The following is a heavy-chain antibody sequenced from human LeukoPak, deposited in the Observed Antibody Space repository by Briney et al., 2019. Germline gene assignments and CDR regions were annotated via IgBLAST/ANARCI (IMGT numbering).Heavy chain of an antibody. J-gene: IGHJ4*02. CDR3: TRHLSSGLED. CDR1: GFTFSGSA. Sequence: GGSLKLSCAASGFTFSGSAMHWVRQASGKGLEWVGRIRSKANSYATAYAASVKGRFTISRDDSKNTAYLQTNSLKTEDTAVYYCTRHLSSGLEDWGQGTLVTVSS. D-gene: IGHD6-19*01. V-gene: IGHV3-73*01. CDR2: IRSKANSYAT.